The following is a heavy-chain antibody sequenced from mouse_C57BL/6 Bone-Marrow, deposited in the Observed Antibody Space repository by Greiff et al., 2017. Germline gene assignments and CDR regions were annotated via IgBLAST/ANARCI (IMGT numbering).Heavy chain of an antibody. V-gene: IGHV1-81*01. D-gene: IGHD1-1*01. CDR3: ARRDYYGSRRDY. CDR2: IYPRSGNT. Sequence: LQESGAELARPGASVKLSCKASGYTFTSYGISWVKQRTGQGLEWIGEIYPRSGNTYYNEKFKGKATLTADKSSSTAYMELRSLTSEDSAVYFCARRDYYGSRRDYWGQGTTLTVSS. J-gene: IGHJ2*01. CDR1: GYTFTSYG.